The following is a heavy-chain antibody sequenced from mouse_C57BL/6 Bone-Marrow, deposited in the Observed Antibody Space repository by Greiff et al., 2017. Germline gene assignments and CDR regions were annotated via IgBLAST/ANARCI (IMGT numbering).Heavy chain of an antibody. Sequence: VQLQQSGPELVKPGASVKISCKASGYSFTGYYMNWVKQSPEKSLEWIGEINPSTGGTTYNQKFKAKATLTVDKSSSTAYMQLKSLTSEDSAVYYCAKKPLYGYPDYWGQGTTRTVSS. CDR2: INPSTGGT. V-gene: IGHV1-42*01. CDR1: GYSFTGYY. CDR3: AKKPLYGYPDY. D-gene: IGHD2-2*01. J-gene: IGHJ2*01.